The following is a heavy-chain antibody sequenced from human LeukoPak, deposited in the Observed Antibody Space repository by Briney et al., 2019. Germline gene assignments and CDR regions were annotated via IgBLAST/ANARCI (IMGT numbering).Heavy chain of an antibody. CDR3: AKDRTYHDAFDF. Sequence: GASLRLSCAASGFTFSSYAMSWVRQAPGKGLEWVSGISGSGGNTYYADSVKGRFTISRDNSRNTLYLQVNSLRAEDTAVYYCAKDRTYHDAFDFWGQGTMVTVSS. J-gene: IGHJ3*01. CDR1: GFTFSSYA. D-gene: IGHD2-2*01. CDR2: ISGSGGNT. V-gene: IGHV3-23*01.